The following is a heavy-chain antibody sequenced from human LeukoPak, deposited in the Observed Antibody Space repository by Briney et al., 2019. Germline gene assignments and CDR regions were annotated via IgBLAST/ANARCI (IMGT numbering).Heavy chain of an antibody. J-gene: IGHJ4*02. CDR2: IIPIFGTA. D-gene: IGHD3-9*01. Sequence: SVKVSCKASGGTFSSYAISWVRQAPGQGLEWMGGIIPIFGTANYAQKFQGRVTITAGKSTSTAYMELSSLRSEDTAVYYCASKYYDILTGYPYWGQGTLVTVSS. CDR1: GGTFSSYA. V-gene: IGHV1-69*06. CDR3: ASKYYDILTGYPY.